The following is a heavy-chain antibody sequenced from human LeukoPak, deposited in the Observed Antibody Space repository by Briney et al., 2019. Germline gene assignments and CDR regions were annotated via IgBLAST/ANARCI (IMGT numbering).Heavy chain of an antibody. CDR3: ARDRRETLYCSGGSCYYYYGMDV. Sequence: ASVKVSCKASGYTFTGYYMHWVRQAPGQGLEWMGWINPNSGGTNYAQKFQGRVTMTRDTSISTAYMELSRLRSDDTAVYYCARDRRETLYCSGGSCYYYYGMDVWGQGTTVTVSS. CDR1: GYTFTGYY. V-gene: IGHV1-2*02. J-gene: IGHJ6*02. D-gene: IGHD2-15*01. CDR2: INPNSGGT.